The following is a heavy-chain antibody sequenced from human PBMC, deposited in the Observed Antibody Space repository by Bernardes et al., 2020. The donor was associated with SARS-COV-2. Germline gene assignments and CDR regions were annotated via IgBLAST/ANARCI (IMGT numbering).Heavy chain of an antibody. CDR3: ARDSQGRQLVDNSSYYYGMDV. D-gene: IGHD6-6*01. CDR1: GGSVSSRSYY. J-gene: IGHJ6*02. CDR2: IYYIGST. Sequence: LSLTCTFPGGSVSSRSYYWIWIRQPPGKGLEWIGSIYYIGSTNYNPSLKSRVTISVDTSKNQFSLKLSSVTAADTAVYYCARDSQGRQLVDNSSYYYGMDVWGQGTTVTVSS. V-gene: IGHV4-61*01.